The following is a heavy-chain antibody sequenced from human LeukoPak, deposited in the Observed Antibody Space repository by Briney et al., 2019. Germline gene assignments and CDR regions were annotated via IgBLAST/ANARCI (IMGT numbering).Heavy chain of an antibody. V-gene: IGHV4-39*01. CDR2: IYYSGST. Sequence: SETLSLTCTVSGGSISSSSYYWGWIRQPPGKGLEWIGSIYYSGSTYYNPSLKSRVTISVDTSKNQFSLKLSSVTAADTAVYYCARQSLERHRNWFDPWGQGTLVTVSS. CDR1: GGSISSSSYY. D-gene: IGHD1-1*01. J-gene: IGHJ5*02. CDR3: ARQSLERHRNWFDP.